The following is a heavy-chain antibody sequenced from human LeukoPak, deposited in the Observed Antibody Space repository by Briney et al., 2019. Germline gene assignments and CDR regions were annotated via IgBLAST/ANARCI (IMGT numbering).Heavy chain of an antibody. CDR1: GGSISSYY. CDR3: ARRAQAGRIFDY. Sequence: SETLSLTCTVSGGSISSYYWSWIRQPPGKGLEWIGYIYYSGSTNYNPSLKSRVTISVDTSKNQFSLKLSSVTAADTAVYYCARRAQAGRIFDYWGQGTLATVSS. CDR2: IYYSGST. D-gene: IGHD6-13*01. V-gene: IGHV4-59*08. J-gene: IGHJ4*02.